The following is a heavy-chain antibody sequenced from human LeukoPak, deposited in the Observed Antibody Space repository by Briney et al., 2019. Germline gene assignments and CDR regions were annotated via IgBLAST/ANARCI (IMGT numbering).Heavy chain of an antibody. D-gene: IGHD4-17*01. CDR2: IYTSGST. J-gene: IGHJ4*02. Sequence: PSETLSLTCTVSGGTISSYYWSRIRQPAGKGLEWIGRIYTSGSTNYNPSLKSRVTMSVDTSKNQFSLKLSSVTAADTAVYYCARNPPDYGDPLGFDYWGQGTLVTVSS. CDR1: GGTISSYY. V-gene: IGHV4-4*07. CDR3: ARNPPDYGDPLGFDY.